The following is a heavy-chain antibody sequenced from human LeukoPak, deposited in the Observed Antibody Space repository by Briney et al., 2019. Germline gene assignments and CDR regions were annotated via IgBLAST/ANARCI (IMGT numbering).Heavy chain of an antibody. D-gene: IGHD2-8*02. V-gene: IGHV1-46*01. CDR1: GYSFTSYY. J-gene: IGHJ4*02. Sequence: GASVKVSCKASGYSFTSYYLHWVRQAPGQGLEWMGIINPSGGNTNYAQKLQGGVTMTRDTSTSTVYMELSSLRSEDTAVYYCAREQSGGYFDYWGQGTLVTVSS. CDR3: AREQSGGYFDY. CDR2: INPSGGNT.